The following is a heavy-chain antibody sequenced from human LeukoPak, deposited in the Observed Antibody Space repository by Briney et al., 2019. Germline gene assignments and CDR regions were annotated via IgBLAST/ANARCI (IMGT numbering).Heavy chain of an antibody. D-gene: IGHD2-2*01. J-gene: IGHJ4*02. CDR1: GASINTYY. CDR3: ARGRGEGYCSSPSCPQRFDY. V-gene: IGHV4-59*01. Sequence: SETLSLTCTVSGASINTYYWSWIRQPPGKGLEWIGYIYYSGSTNHNPSLKSRVTLSVDTSQNQFSLKLTSVTAADTAVYYCARGRGEGYCSSPSCPQRFDYWGQGTLVTVSS. CDR2: IYYSGST.